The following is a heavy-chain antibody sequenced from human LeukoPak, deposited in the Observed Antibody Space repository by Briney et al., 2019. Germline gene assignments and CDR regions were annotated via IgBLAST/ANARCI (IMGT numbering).Heavy chain of an antibody. V-gene: IGHV4-34*01. Sequence: NSSETLSLTCAVYGGSFSGYYWSWIRQPPGKGLEWIGEINHSGSTNYNPSLKSRVTISVDTSKNQFSLKLSSVTAADTAVYYCARSPSRFWSGYYNTGGFDYWGQGTLVAVSS. CDR2: INHSGST. D-gene: IGHD3-3*01. CDR1: GGSFSGYY. CDR3: ARSPSRFWSGYYNTGGFDY. J-gene: IGHJ4*02.